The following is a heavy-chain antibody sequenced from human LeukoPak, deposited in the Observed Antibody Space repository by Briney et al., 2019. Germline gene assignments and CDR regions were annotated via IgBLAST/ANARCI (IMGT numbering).Heavy chain of an antibody. J-gene: IGHJ4*02. V-gene: IGHV3-33*01. CDR2: IWYDGSNK. CDR1: GFTFSSYG. CDR3: ASQQQWLVLEGGIGDDY. Sequence: TGGSLRLSCAASGFTFSSYGMHWVRQAPGKGLEWVAVIWYDGSNKYYADSVKGRFTISRDNSKNTLYLQMNSLRAEDTAVYYCASQQQWLVLEGGIGDDYWGQGTLVTVSS. D-gene: IGHD6-19*01.